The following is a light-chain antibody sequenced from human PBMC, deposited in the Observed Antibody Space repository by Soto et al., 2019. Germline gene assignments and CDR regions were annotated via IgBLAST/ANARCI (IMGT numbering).Light chain of an antibody. V-gene: IGKV3-15*01. CDR2: GAS. CDR3: QQYNNWPPDT. J-gene: IGKJ2*01. Sequence: EIVMTQSPATLSVSPGERATLSCRASQSVSSNLARYQHKPGQAPRLLIYGASARATGIPARFSGSGSGTEFTLTISSLQSEDFAVYYCQQYNNWPPDTFGQGTKLEIK. CDR1: QSVSSN.